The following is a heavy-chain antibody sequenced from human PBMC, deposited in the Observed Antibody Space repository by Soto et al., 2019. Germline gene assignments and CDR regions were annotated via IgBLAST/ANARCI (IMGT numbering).Heavy chain of an antibody. Sequence: SETLSLTCTVSGGSISNYFCNWIRQPAGKGLEWIGRIDNSGSTNYNPSLKSRITMSADTSRNQFSLKLNSVTAADTAVYYCARGGQDFWSGPFDYWGQGAMVTVYS. CDR2: IDNSGST. V-gene: IGHV4-4*07. D-gene: IGHD3-3*01. CDR1: GGSISNYF. CDR3: ARGGQDFWSGPFDY. J-gene: IGHJ4*02.